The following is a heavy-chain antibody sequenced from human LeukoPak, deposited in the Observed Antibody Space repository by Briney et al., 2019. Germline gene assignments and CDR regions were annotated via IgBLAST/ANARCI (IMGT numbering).Heavy chain of an antibody. CDR3: ARLEKLYCSSTSCYGNYYYYMDV. Sequence: GESLKISCKGSGYSFTSYWIGWVRQMPGEGLEWMGIIYPGDSDTRYSPSFQGQVTISADKSISTAYLQWSSLKASDTAMYYCARLEKLYCSSTSCYGNYYYYMDVWGKGTTVTVSS. V-gene: IGHV5-51*01. CDR2: IYPGDSDT. J-gene: IGHJ6*03. CDR1: GYSFTSYW. D-gene: IGHD2-2*01.